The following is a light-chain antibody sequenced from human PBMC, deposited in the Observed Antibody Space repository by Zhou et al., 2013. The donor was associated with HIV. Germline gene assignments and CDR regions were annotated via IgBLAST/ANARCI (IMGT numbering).Light chain of an antibody. CDR3: QQANSTPLT. J-gene: IGKJ4*01. V-gene: IGKV1-9*01. CDR2: SAF. CDR1: QGISNY. Sequence: DIQLTQSASFLSASVGDTVTITCRASQGISNYLAWYQQKPGKAPQLLISSAFKLQNWVPARFSGSGSGTHFTLTINSLQPEDFATYYCQQANSTPLTFGGGTKVDI.